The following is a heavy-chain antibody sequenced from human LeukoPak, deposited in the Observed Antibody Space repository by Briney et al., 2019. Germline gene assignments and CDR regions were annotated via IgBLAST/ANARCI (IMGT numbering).Heavy chain of an antibody. CDR2: ISSSSRTT. V-gene: IGHV3-48*01. CDR1: GFTFSSYS. Sequence: GGSLRLSCAASGFTFSSYSMNWVRQAPGQGLEWVSYISSSSRTTYYADSVKGRFTISRDDAKNSLYLQMISLRADDTAVYYCARGSDISDYWGQGTLVTVSS. CDR3: ARGSDISDY. D-gene: IGHD3-9*01. J-gene: IGHJ4*02.